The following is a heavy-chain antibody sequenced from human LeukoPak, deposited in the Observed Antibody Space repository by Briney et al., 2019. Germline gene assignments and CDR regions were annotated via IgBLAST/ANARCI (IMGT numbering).Heavy chain of an antibody. CDR1: GFTFSSYG. CDR2: TWYDGSNK. Sequence: QPGGSLRLSCAASGFTFSSYGMHWVRQAPGKGLEWVAGTWYDGSNKNYVDSVKGRFTISKDNSRNTLDLDMNSLSAEDTAVYYCAKPHSGTFYSFDSWGQGALVTVSS. J-gene: IGHJ4*02. D-gene: IGHD1-26*01. V-gene: IGHV3-33*06. CDR3: AKPHSGTFYSFDS.